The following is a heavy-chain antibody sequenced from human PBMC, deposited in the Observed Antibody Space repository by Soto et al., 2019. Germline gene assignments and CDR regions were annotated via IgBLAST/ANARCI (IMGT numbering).Heavy chain of an antibody. CDR3: AKGEDYKNWFDP. CDR1: GFTFSSYG. V-gene: IGHV3-30*18. D-gene: IGHD4-4*01. J-gene: IGHJ5*02. CDR2: ISYDGSNK. Sequence: QVQLVESGGGVVQPGRSLRLSYAASGFTFSSYGMHWVRQAPGKGLEWVAVISYDGSNKYYADSVKGRFTISRDNSKNTLYLQMNSLRAEDTAVYYCAKGEDYKNWFDPWGQGTLVTVSS.